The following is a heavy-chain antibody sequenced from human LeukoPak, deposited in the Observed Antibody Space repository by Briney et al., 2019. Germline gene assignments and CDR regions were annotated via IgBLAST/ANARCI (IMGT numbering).Heavy chain of an antibody. J-gene: IGHJ4*02. CDR2: INAGNGNT. CDR3: ARAEFRSANFDY. V-gene: IGHV1-3*01. Sequence: GASVKVSCKASGYTFTSYAMHWVRQAPGQRLEWMGWINAGNGNTKYSQKFQGRVTITRDTSASTAYMELSSLRSEDTAVYYCARAEFRSANFDYWGQGTLVTVSS. CDR1: GYTFTSYA.